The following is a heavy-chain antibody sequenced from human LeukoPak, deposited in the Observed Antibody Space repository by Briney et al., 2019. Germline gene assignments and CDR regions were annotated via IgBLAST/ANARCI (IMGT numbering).Heavy chain of an antibody. J-gene: IGHJ4*02. V-gene: IGHV4-39*01. CDR1: GGSISSSSYY. D-gene: IGHD4-17*01. CDR2: IYYSGST. CDR3: AGRDYGDWRFDY. Sequence: SETLSLTCTVSGGSISSSSYYWGWIRQPPGKGLEWIVSIYYSGSTYYNPSLKSRVTISVDTSKNQFSLKLSSVTAADTAVYYCAGRDYGDWRFDYWGQGTLVTVSS.